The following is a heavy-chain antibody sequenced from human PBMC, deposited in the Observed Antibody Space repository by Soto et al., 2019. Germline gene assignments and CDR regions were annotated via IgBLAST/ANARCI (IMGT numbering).Heavy chain of an antibody. V-gene: IGHV3-30-3*01. CDR2: ISYDGSNK. D-gene: IGHD6-13*01. J-gene: IGHJ3*02. Sequence: QVQLVESGGGVVHPGMSLRLSCAASGFTFSSYAMHWVRQAPGKGLEWVAVISYDGSNKYYADSVKGRFTISRDNSKNTLYLQMNSLRAEDTAVYYCARVLPSSHKRFGAFDIWGQGTMVTVSS. CDR3: ARVLPSSHKRFGAFDI. CDR1: GFTFSSYA.